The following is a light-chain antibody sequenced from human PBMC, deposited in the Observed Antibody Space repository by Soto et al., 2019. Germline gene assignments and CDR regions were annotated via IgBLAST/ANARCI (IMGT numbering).Light chain of an antibody. J-gene: IGKJ3*01. CDR3: QQSYSTLFT. CDR2: AAS. CDR1: QTIIRY. V-gene: IGKV1-39*01. Sequence: DIQMTQSPSSLSASAGDRVTITCRASQTIIRYLNWYQQKPGRAPNLLIYAASSLQSGVPSRFSGSGSGTEFTLTISSLQPEDFATYYCQQSYSTLFTFGPGTKVEIK.